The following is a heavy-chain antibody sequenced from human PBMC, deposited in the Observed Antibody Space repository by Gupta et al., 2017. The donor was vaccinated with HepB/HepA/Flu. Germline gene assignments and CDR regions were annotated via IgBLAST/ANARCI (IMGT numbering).Heavy chain of an antibody. Sequence: EVQLVESGGGLVKPGGSLRLSCAASGFTFSSYSMNWVRQAPGKGLEWVSYISSSSSYIYYADSGKGRFTISRDNAKKSLSLQMNSLRAEDTAVYYCARVEELYYYYGMDVWGQGTTVTVSS. V-gene: IGHV3-21*01. J-gene: IGHJ6*02. CDR2: ISSSSSYI. CDR1: GFTFSSYS. CDR3: ARVEELYYYYGMDV. D-gene: IGHD1-26*01.